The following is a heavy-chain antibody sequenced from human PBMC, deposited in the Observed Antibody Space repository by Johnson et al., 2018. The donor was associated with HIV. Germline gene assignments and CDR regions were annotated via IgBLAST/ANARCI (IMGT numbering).Heavy chain of an antibody. D-gene: IGHD1-26*01. CDR1: GFTFNVHR. CDR3: ARPLPGRGSYYAFDI. CDR2: IKQDGSEK. J-gene: IGHJ3*02. Sequence: VQLVESGGGLVKPGGSLRLSCAASGFTFNVHRMNWVRQAPGKGLEWVTNIKQDGSEKYYVDSVKGRFTISRDNAKNTLYLQMNSLRAEDTAVYYCARPLPGRGSYYAFDIWGQGTMVTVSS. V-gene: IGHV3-7*02.